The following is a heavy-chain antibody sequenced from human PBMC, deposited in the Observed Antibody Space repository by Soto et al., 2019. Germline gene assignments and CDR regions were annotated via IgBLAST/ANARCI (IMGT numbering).Heavy chain of an antibody. CDR2: TYYRSKWYN. CDR1: GDSVSSNSVT. Sequence: SQTLSLTCAISGDSVSSNSVTWDWIRQSPSRGLEWLGRTYYRSKWYNDYTVSVKSRITINPDTSNNQLSLQLNSVTPVVTAVYYCARLIGNSWLDSWGQGTLVTVSS. J-gene: IGHJ5*01. V-gene: IGHV6-1*01. CDR3: ARLIGNSWLDS. D-gene: IGHD2-8*01.